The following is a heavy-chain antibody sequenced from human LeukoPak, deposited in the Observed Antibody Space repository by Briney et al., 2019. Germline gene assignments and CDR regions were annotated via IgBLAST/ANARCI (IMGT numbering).Heavy chain of an antibody. V-gene: IGHV1-24*01. J-gene: IGHJ6*02. Sequence: ASVKVSCKVSGYTLTELSMHWVRQAPGKGLEWMGGFDPEDGETIYAQKFQGRVTMTEDTSTDTAYMELSSLRSEDTAVYYCARDLNRQQLVSGYYYGMDVWGQGTTVTVSS. CDR2: FDPEDGET. D-gene: IGHD6-13*01. CDR3: ARDLNRQQLVSGYYYGMDV. CDR1: GYTLTELS.